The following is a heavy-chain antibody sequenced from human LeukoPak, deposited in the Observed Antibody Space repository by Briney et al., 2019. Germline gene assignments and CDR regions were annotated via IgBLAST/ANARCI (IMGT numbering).Heavy chain of an antibody. Sequence: SVKVSCKASGGTFSSYAISWVRQAPGQGLEWMGGIIPIFGTANYAQKFQGRVTITTDESTSTAYMELSSLRSEDTAVYYCARDDRYDYVWGRRGMDVWGQGTTVTVSS. D-gene: IGHD3-16*01. J-gene: IGHJ6*02. CDR1: GGTFSSYA. V-gene: IGHV1-69*05. CDR2: IIPIFGTA. CDR3: ARDDRYDYVWGRRGMDV.